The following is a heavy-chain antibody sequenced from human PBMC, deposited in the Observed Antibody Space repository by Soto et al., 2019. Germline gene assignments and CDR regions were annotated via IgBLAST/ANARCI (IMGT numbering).Heavy chain of an antibody. Sequence: PGGSLRLSCAASGFTFSSDAMQWVRQAPGKGLEWVAVISYDGSNKYYADSVKGRFTISRDNSKNTLYLQMNSLRAEDTAVYYCARDPLGGSYQGSPASFVDYWGQGTLVTVSS. J-gene: IGHJ4*02. CDR3: ARDPLGGSYQGSPASFVDY. CDR2: ISYDGSNK. V-gene: IGHV3-30-3*01. CDR1: GFTFSSDA. D-gene: IGHD1-26*01.